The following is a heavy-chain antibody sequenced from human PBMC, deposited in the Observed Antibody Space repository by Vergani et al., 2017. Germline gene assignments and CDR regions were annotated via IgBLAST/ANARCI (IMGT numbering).Heavy chain of an antibody. CDR3: VRTGDDYRNMITYFLDY. D-gene: IGHD3-16*01. J-gene: IGHJ4*02. Sequence: QVQLVQSGAAVKKPGASVKLSCKSSGYIFNSYYIHWVRQAPGQGLEWMGLLDPRGGPPTYAEKFEGRVTLTSDTSTSTFYMELRSLRSDDTAVYYCVRTGDDYRNMITYFLDYWGQGSLVSVSS. CDR2: LDPRGGPP. CDR1: GYIFNSYY. V-gene: IGHV1-46*02.